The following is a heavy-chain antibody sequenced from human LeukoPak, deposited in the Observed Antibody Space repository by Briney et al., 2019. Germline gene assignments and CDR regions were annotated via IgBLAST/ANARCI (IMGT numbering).Heavy chain of an antibody. D-gene: IGHD3-16*01. CDR3: AKVSGTTFGDFDY. V-gene: IGHV3-23*01. Sequence: GSLRLSCAASGFTFSSYAMSWVRQAPGKGLEWVSTISGTGGSTYYADSVKGRFTISRDNSRNTLYLQMNSLRAEDTAVYYCAKVSGTTFGDFDYWGQGALVTVSS. CDR2: ISGTGGST. CDR1: GFTFSSYA. J-gene: IGHJ4*02.